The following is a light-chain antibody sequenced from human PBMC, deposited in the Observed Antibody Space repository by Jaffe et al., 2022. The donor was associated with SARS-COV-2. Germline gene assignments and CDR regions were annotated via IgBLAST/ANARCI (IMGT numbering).Light chain of an antibody. CDR3: QQSYSVPIT. CDR2: AIS. V-gene: IGKV1-39*01. J-gene: IGKJ1*01. CDR1: QTVYSY. Sequence: DIQMTQSPSSLSASLGDRITITCRTSQTVYSYLNWYQHIPGRSPQLLVYAISTLQPGAPSRFSGGGSGTEFTLTIDSLQPEDLATYYCQQSYSVPITFGQGTKVEIK.